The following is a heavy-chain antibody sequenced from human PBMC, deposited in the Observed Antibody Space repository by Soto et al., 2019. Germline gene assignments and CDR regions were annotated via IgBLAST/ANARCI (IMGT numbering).Heavy chain of an antibody. CDR3: ARGGYCSGGSCYQFDY. V-gene: IGHV3-30-3*01. J-gene: IGHJ4*02. D-gene: IGHD2-15*01. CDR1: GFTFSSYA. Sequence: QVQLVESGGGVVQPGRSLRLSCAASGFTFSSYAMHWVRQGPGKGLEWVAVISYDGSNKYYADSVKGRFTISRDNSKNTLYLQMNSLRAEDTAVYYCARGGYCSGGSCYQFDYWGQGTLVTVSS. CDR2: ISYDGSNK.